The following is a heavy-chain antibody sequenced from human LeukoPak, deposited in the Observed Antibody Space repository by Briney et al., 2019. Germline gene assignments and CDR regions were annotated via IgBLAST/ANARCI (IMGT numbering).Heavy chain of an antibody. D-gene: IGHD3-10*01. J-gene: IGHJ4*02. V-gene: IGHV3-49*04. CDR1: GFTFGDYA. CDR2: IRSKDYGGTT. Sequence: GGSLRLSCTASGFTFGDYAMSWVRQAPGKGLEWVGFIRSKDYGGTTEYAASVKGRFTISRDDSKSIAYLQMNSLKTEDTAVYYCTSSKLWFGVTYFDYWGQGTLVTVSS. CDR3: TSSKLWFGVTYFDY.